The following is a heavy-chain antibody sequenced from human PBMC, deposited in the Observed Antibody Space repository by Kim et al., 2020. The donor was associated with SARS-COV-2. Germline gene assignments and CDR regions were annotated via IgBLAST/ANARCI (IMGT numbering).Heavy chain of an antibody. V-gene: IGHV5-51*01. Sequence: GESLQISCKGSGYSFTSDWIGWVRQMPGKGLEWMGIIYPGNSDTRYSPSFQGQVTISADKSISTAYLQWSNLKASDTAMYYCARRVSTNWFDPWGQGTPVTVSS. CDR3: ARRVSTNWFDP. J-gene: IGHJ5*02. D-gene: IGHD6-6*01. CDR1: GYSFTSDW. CDR2: IYPGNSDT.